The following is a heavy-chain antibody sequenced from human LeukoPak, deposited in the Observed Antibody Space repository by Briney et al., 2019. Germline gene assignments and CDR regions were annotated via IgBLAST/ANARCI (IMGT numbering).Heavy chain of an antibody. CDR3: ARDGFDSSALRGAFDI. CDR2: ISYSGST. CDR1: GGSISIGGYY. V-gene: IGHV4-31*03. Sequence: TSETLSLTCTVSGGSISIGGYYWTWIRQHPGKGLEWIGYISYSGSTYYNPSLKSRVTISVDTSKNQFSLKLSSMTAADTAVYYCARDGFDSSALRGAFDIWGQGTMVTVSS. D-gene: IGHD3-22*01. J-gene: IGHJ3*02.